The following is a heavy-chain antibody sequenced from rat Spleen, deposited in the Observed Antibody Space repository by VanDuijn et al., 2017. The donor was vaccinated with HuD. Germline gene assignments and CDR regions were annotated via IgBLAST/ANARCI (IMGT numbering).Heavy chain of an antibody. V-gene: IGHV5-31*01. CDR3: ARPTTGIPFNY. CDR1: GFTFNNYW. D-gene: IGHD1-9*01. Sequence: EVQLVESGGGQVQPGRSLKLSCVASGFTFNNYWMTWIRQVPGQGLEWVASITNTGGNKYYANSVKGRFSISRDNAKSTLYLQVDSLRSEDTAIYYCARPTTGIPFNYWGQGVMVTVSS. CDR2: ITNTGGNK. J-gene: IGHJ2*01.